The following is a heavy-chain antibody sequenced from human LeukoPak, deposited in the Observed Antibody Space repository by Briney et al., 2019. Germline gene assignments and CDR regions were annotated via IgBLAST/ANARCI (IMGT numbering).Heavy chain of an antibody. D-gene: IGHD3-22*01. Sequence: PGGSLRLSCAASGFTFSSYGMHWVRQAPGKGLEWVAVIWYDGSNKYYADSVKGRFTISRDNSKNTLYLQMNSLRAEDTAVYYCWVCYDSSGYPHNFDYWGQGTLVTVSS. CDR3: WVCYDSSGYPHNFDY. J-gene: IGHJ4*02. CDR2: IWYDGSNK. CDR1: GFTFSSYG. V-gene: IGHV3-30*02.